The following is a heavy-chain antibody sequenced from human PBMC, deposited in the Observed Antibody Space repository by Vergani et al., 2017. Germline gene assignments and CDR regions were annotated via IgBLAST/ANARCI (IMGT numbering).Heavy chain of an antibody. CDR1: GDSISTSSYA. Sequence: QMQLQESGPGLVKPSETLSLSCTVSGDSISTSSYAWGWLRQPPGKTLEWIGTVFYGGRTSYNPSLKSRVTLSLDTSKKQISLHLTSVTAAYTAVYYCARHISVGRPSSMTSFDYWGQGTLVTVSS. V-gene: IGHV4-39*01. CDR2: VFYGGRT. D-gene: IGHD6-6*01. J-gene: IGHJ4*02. CDR3: ARHISVGRPSSMTSFDY.